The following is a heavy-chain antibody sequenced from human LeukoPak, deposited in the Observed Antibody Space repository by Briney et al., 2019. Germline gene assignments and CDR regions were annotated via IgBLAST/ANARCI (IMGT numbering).Heavy chain of an antibody. V-gene: IGHV3-23*01. CDR3: ASLIGHTDYYDSSGYSSPFDS. Sequence: GGSLRLSCAASGFTLRNYAMSWVRQAPGKGLEWVSSIGAGDKYTYYADSVKGRFTISRDNSKNTLYLQMNSLRAEDTAVYYCASLIGHTDYYDSSGYSSPFDSWGQGTLVTVSS. CDR1: GFTLRNYA. CDR2: IGAGDKYT. J-gene: IGHJ4*02. D-gene: IGHD3-22*01.